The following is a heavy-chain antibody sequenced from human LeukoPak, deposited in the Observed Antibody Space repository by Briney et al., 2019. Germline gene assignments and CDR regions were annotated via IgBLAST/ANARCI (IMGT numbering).Heavy chain of an antibody. CDR3: ARDPHYGDYDGWFDP. V-gene: IGHV3-7*01. J-gene: IGHJ5*02. Sequence: GGSLRLSCAASGFTFSSYWMSWVRQAPGTGLEWVANIKQDGSEKYYVDSVKGRFTISRDNAKNSLYLQMNSLRAEDTAVYYCARDPHYGDYDGWFDPWGQGTLVTVSS. CDR1: GFTFSSYW. D-gene: IGHD4-17*01. CDR2: IKQDGSEK.